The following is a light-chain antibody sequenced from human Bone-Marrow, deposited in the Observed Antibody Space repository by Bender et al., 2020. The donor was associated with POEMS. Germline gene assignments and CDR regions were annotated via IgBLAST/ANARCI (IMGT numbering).Light chain of an antibody. J-gene: IGLJ1*01. CDR2: EDD. CDR3: CSYGGRATPIL. V-gene: IGLV2-23*01. Sequence: QSALTQPASVSGSPGQSITISCTGTSSDIGTSDLVSWYQQLPDKVPKLMIYEDDKRPSGVSNRFSGSKSGNTASLTISGLQAEDEADYYCCSYGGRATPILFGTGTKVTVL. CDR1: SSDIGTSDL.